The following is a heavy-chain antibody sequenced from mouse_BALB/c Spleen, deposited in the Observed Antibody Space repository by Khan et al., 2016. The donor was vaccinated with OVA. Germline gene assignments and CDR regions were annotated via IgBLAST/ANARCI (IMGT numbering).Heavy chain of an antibody. CDR1: GYTFTNYV. J-gene: IGHJ4*01. CDR3: ARRGGGCYGNSSPPTMDY. CDR2: INPYNDGT. Sequence: EVELVESGPELVKPGASVKMSCKASGYTFTNYVMHWVKQKPGQGLEWIGYINPYNDGTKYNEKFKGKATLTSDKSSSTAYMELSSLTSEDSAVYYCARRGGGCYGNSSPPTMDYWGQGTSVTVSS. V-gene: IGHV1S136*01. D-gene: IGHD1-1*01.